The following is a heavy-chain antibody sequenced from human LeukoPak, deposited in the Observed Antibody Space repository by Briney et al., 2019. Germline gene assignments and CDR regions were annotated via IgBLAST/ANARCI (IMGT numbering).Heavy chain of an antibody. J-gene: IGHJ5*02. D-gene: IGHD3-10*01. V-gene: IGHV5-51*01. CDR2: IYPGDSDT. CDR1: GYSFTSYW. Sequence: GEPLKISGKGSGYSFTSYWCGWVRQMLGKGLEWMGIIYPGDSDTSYSPCFQGPVTSSADKSISTAYLQWSSLKASDTAMYYCARTQGTMVRGGIGRRTIRSDPWGQGTLVTVSS. CDR3: ARTQGTMVRGGIGRRTIRSDP.